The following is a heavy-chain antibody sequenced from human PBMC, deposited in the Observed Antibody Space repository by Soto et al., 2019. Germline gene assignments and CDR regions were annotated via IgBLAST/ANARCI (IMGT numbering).Heavy chain of an antibody. J-gene: IGHJ4*02. V-gene: IGHV3-74*01. Sequence: PGGSLRLSCATSGFTFSNYWMHWVRQVPGRGLVWVSRIDTDGNTTSYADFAKGRFTISRDNAKSTLSLQMNSLRAEDTAIYYCACSRRPARLGPKGAIDYWGQGTLVTVSS. D-gene: IGHD2-15*01. CDR3: ACSRRPARLGPKGAIDY. CDR2: IDTDGNTT. CDR1: GFTFSNYW.